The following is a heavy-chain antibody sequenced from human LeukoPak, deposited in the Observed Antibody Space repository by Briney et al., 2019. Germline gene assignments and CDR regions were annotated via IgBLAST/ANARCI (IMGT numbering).Heavy chain of an antibody. CDR2: IYYNGST. Sequence: SETLSLTCTVSGESISGFYWTWIRQPPGKGLEWIGYIYYNGSTNYNPSLKSRVTISVDTSKNQFSLKLSSVTAADTAVYYCARGVVIAPQTFDYWGQGTLVTVSS. D-gene: IGHD2-21*01. V-gene: IGHV4-59*01. CDR1: GESISGFY. J-gene: IGHJ4*02. CDR3: ARGVVIAPQTFDY.